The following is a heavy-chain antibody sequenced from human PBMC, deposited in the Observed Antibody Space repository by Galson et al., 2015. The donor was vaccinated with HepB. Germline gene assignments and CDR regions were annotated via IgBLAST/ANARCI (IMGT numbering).Heavy chain of an antibody. V-gene: IGHV3-74*01. J-gene: IGHJ3*02. CDR3: ARDKGQGPTYDFWSGYNVSDAFDI. Sequence: SLRLSCAASGFSFSSYWMHWVRQAPGKGLVWVSRINSDGSSTSYADSVKGRFTISRDNAKNTLYLQMNSLRAEDTAVYYCARDKGQGPTYDFWSGYNVSDAFDIWGQGTMVTVSS. D-gene: IGHD3-3*01. CDR2: INSDGSST. CDR1: GFSFSSYW.